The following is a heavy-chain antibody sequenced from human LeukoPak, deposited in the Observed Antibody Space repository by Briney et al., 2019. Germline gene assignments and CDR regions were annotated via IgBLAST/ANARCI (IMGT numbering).Heavy chain of an antibody. Sequence: SETLSLTCTVSGGSISSYYWSWIRQPPGKGLEWIGYIYYSGSTNYNPSLKSRVTISVDTSKNQFSLKLSSVTAADTAVYYCAREGYYDSSGYHDAFDIWGQGTMVTVSS. J-gene: IGHJ3*02. V-gene: IGHV4-59*01. CDR2: IYYSGST. CDR1: GGSISSYY. CDR3: AREGYYDSSGYHDAFDI. D-gene: IGHD3-22*01.